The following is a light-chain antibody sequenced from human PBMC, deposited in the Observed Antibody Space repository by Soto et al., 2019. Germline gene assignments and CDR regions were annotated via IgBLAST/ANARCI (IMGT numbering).Light chain of an antibody. CDR2: ASS. CDR3: QQYGDWPLT. V-gene: IGKV3-15*01. Sequence: EIVLTQSPATLSVSPGERATLSCRASQSVGSNFAWYQQKPGQAPRLLIFASSTRATGVPARFSGSGSGTEFTLTISSLQSEDFAVYYCQQYGDWPLTLGGGAKVEIE. CDR1: QSVGSN. J-gene: IGKJ4*01.